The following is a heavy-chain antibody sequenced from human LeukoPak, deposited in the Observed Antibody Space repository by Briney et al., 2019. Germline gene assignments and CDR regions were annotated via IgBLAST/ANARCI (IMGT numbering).Heavy chain of an antibody. D-gene: IGHD3-22*01. J-gene: IGHJ3*02. CDR2: FDPEDGET. Sequence: ASVKVSCKVSGYTLTELSIHLVRQAPGKGLEWMGGFDPEDGETIYAQKFQGRVTMTEDTSTDTAYMELSSLRSEDTALYYCATTVGLFLISDAFDIWGQGTMVTVSS. V-gene: IGHV1-24*01. CDR3: ATTVGLFLISDAFDI. CDR1: GYTLTELS.